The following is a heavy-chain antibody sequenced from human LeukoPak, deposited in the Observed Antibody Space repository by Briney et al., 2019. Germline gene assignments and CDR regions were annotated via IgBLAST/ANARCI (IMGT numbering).Heavy chain of an antibody. CDR1: GGSISSGSYY. Sequence: PSQTLSLTCTVSGGSISSGSYYWSWIRQPAGKGLEWIGRIYTSGSTYYNPSLKSRVTISVDKSKNQFSLKLSSVTAADTAVYYCARAGGGRNFDYWGRGTLVTVSS. J-gene: IGHJ4*02. V-gene: IGHV4-61*02. D-gene: IGHD2-15*01. CDR3: ARAGGGRNFDY. CDR2: IYTSGST.